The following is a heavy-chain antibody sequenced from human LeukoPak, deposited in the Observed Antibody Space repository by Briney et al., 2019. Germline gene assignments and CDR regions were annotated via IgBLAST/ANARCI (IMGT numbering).Heavy chain of an antibody. J-gene: IGHJ5*02. CDR3: ARAPPYYDILTGYYPNWFDP. CDR2: IYHSGST. CDR1: GYSISSVYY. V-gene: IGHV4-38-2*01. Sequence: SETLSLTCAVSGYSISSVYYWGWIRQPPGKGLEWIGSIYHSGSTYYNPSLKSRVTISVDTSKNQFSLKLSSVTAADTAVYYCARAPPYYDILTGYYPNWFDPWGQGTLVTVSS. D-gene: IGHD3-9*01.